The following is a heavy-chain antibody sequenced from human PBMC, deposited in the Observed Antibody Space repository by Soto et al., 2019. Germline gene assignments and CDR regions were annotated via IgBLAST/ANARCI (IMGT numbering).Heavy chain of an antibody. CDR3: AKKPNGFDS. J-gene: IGHJ5*01. CDR1: GLTFSRHA. V-gene: IGHV3-23*01. Sequence: EVQLLESGGGLVQPGGSLRLSCAASGLTFSRHAMAWVRQAPGKGLEWLSSISESSSNTYYADSVKGRFTISKDNSKNMLYLQMNSLRDEDTAAYYCAKKPNGFDSWGQGTLVTVSS. CDR2: ISESSSNT.